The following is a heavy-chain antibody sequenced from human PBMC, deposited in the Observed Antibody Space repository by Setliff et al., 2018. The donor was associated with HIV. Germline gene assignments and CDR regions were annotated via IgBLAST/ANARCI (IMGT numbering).Heavy chain of an antibody. Sequence: ASVKVSCKASGYTFTSYGISWVRQAPGQGLEWMGIINPSGGSTSYAQKFQGRVTMTRDTSTSTVYMELSSLRSEDTAVYYCAPIDPFPHDYSNSSFDYMDVWGKGTTVTVSS. D-gene: IGHD4-4*01. V-gene: IGHV1-46*01. CDR2: INPSGGST. J-gene: IGHJ6*03. CDR3: APIDPFPHDYSNSSFDYMDV. CDR1: GYTFTSYG.